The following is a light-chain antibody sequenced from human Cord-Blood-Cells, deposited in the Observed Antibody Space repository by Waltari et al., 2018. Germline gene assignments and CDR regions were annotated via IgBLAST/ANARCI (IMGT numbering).Light chain of an antibody. J-gene: IGLJ2*01. Sequence: QSALTQPASVSGSPGQSITLSCTGTSSAVGGSNYVPWYQQHPGKAPKLMIYDVSNRPSGVSNRFSGSKSGNTASLTISGLQAEDEADYYCSSYTSSSTYVVFGGGTKLTVL. CDR1: SSAVGGSNY. V-gene: IGLV2-14*01. CDR3: SSYTSSSTYVV. CDR2: DVS.